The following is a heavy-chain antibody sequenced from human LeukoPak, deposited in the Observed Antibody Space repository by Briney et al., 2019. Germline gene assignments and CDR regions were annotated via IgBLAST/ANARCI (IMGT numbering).Heavy chain of an antibody. CDR1: GFTFSSYA. Sequence: GGSLRLSCAASGFTFSSYAMSWVRQAPGKGLEWVSAISGSGDNTYYADSVKGRFTISRDNSKNTLYLQMNSLRAEDTAVYYCAKSLDYYDSSGPGDAFDIWGQGTMVTVSS. CDR2: ISGSGDNT. CDR3: AKSLDYYDSSGPGDAFDI. V-gene: IGHV3-23*01. D-gene: IGHD3-22*01. J-gene: IGHJ3*02.